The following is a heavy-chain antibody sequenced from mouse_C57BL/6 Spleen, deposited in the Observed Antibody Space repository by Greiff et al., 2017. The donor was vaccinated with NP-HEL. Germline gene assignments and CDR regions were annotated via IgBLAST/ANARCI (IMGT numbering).Heavy chain of an antibody. CDR2: IYPGSGST. Sequence: VQLQQPGAELVKPGASVKMSCKASGYTFTSYWITWVKQRPGQGLEWIGDIYPGSGSTNYNEKFKSKATLTVDTSSSTAYMQLSSLTSEDSAVYYCARGRIYYDYDEFAYWGQGTLVTVSA. CDR3: ARGRIYYDYDEFAY. J-gene: IGHJ3*01. D-gene: IGHD2-4*01. CDR1: GYTFTSYW. V-gene: IGHV1-55*01.